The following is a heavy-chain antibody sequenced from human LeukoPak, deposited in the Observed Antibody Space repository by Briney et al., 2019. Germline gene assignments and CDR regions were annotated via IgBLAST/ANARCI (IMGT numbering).Heavy chain of an antibody. Sequence: SETLSLTCTVSGGSISSYYWSWIRQPPGKGLEWIGYVYYSGSTNYNPSLKSRVTISVDTSKNQFSLKLSSVTAADTAVYYCARADYDILTGSFGDAFDIWGQGTMVT. V-gene: IGHV4-59*12. D-gene: IGHD3-9*01. CDR2: VYYSGST. CDR1: GGSISSYY. CDR3: ARADYDILTGSFGDAFDI. J-gene: IGHJ3*02.